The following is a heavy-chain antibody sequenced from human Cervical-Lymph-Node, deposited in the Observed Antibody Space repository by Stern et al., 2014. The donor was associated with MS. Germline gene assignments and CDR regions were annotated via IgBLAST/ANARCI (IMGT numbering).Heavy chain of an antibody. J-gene: IGHJ4*02. D-gene: IGHD4-17*01. CDR3: ARPPYDYGDQEYYFDY. CDR2: IHPGDSDN. V-gene: IGHV5-51*01. Sequence: VQLVQSGAEVKQPGGSLKISCKGSGYSFTSYWIGWVRQMPGKGLEGMGIIHPGDSDNRYSPSFQGQVTISARKSITHAYLKRRSLKASDTAMYYCARPPYDYGDQEYYFDYWGQGTLVTVSS. CDR1: GYSFTSYW.